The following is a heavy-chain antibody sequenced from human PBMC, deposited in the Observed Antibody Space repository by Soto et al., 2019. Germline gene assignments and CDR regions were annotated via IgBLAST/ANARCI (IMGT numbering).Heavy chain of an antibody. CDR3: VARIQLWNRVDF. D-gene: IGHD5-18*01. CDR2: ISSSGTTI. J-gene: IGHJ4*02. V-gene: IGHV3-11*01. CDR1: RLTFSDYY. Sequence: XGSLILSCAASRLTFSDYYMSWIRQAPGKGLEWLSHISSSGTTIHYADSVKGRFTISRDNAKKSLFLQMNSLRAEDTAVYYCVARIQLWNRVDFWGQGTLVTVSS.